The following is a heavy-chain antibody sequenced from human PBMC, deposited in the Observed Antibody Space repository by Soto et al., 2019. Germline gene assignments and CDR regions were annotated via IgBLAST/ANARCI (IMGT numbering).Heavy chain of an antibody. Sequence: PSETLSLTCAVYGGSFSGYYWSWIRQPPGKGLEWIGEINHSGSTNYNPSLKSRVTISVDTSKNQFSLKLSSVTAADTAVYYCARDGAYYYDSSGYSAFDYRGQGTLVTVS. V-gene: IGHV4-34*01. CDR2: INHSGST. CDR1: GGSFSGYY. D-gene: IGHD3-22*01. CDR3: ARDGAYYYDSSGYSAFDY. J-gene: IGHJ4*02.